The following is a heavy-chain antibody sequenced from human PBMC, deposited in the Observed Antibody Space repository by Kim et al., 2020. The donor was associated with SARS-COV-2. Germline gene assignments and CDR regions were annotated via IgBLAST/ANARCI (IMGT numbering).Heavy chain of an antibody. CDR2: IYPGDSDT. V-gene: IGHV5-51*01. J-gene: IGHJ4*02. CDR3: ARQDGAARFYFDY. D-gene: IGHD6-6*01. Sequence: GASLKISCKGSGYSFASYWIGWVRQMPGKGLEWMGVIYPGDSDTRYSPSFQGQVTISVDRSISTAYLQWSSLKASDTAMYYCARQDGAARFYFDYWGQGTLVTVSS. CDR1: GYSFASYW.